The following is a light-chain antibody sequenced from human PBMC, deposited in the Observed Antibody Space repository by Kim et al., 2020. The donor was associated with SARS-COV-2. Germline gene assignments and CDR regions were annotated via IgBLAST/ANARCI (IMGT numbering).Light chain of an antibody. CDR1: ALPKQY. CDR2: KDS. J-gene: IGLJ3*02. CDR3: QSADSRGTWV. V-gene: IGLV3-25*03. Sequence: SYELTQPPSVSVSPGQTARITCSGDALPKQYAYWYQQKPGQAPVLVIYKDSERPSGIPERFSGSSSGTTVTLTIRGVQAEDEADYYCQSADSRGTWVFGG.